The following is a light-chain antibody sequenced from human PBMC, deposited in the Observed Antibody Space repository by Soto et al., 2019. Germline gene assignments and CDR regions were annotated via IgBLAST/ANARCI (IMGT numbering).Light chain of an antibody. CDR1: QSVDND. J-gene: IGKJ4*01. V-gene: IGKV3D-15*01. CDR2: DAS. Sequence: EIVMTQSPATLSVSPGDRATLSCRASQSVDNDLAWYQQKPGQPPRLLIHDASTRATGIPARFSGSQSGTEFTLTISSLLSEDFAVYSCQQYNNWPLTFGGGTKVEIK. CDR3: QQYNNWPLT.